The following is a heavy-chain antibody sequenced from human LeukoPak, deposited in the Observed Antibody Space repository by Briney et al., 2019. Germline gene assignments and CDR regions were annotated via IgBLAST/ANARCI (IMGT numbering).Heavy chain of an antibody. Sequence: ASVKVSCKASGYTFTSYDINWARQATGQGLEWMGWMNPNSGNTGYAQKFQGRVTMTRNTSISTAYMELSSLRSEDTAVYYCATLHYYYYYMDVWGKGTTVTVSS. J-gene: IGHJ6*03. CDR2: MNPNSGNT. CDR1: GYTFTSYD. V-gene: IGHV1-8*01. CDR3: ATLHYYYYYMDV.